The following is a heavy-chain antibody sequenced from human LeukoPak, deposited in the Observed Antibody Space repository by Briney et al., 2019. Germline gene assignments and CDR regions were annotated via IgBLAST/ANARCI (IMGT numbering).Heavy chain of an antibody. V-gene: IGHV3-64D*06. D-gene: IGHD1-14*01. Sequence: PGGSLRLSCSASGFTFSSLSLHWVRQAPGKGLESVSGISTNGGYTYHADSVKGRFTISRDHSKNTLFLQMSSLRAEDTAVYFCIKGGSRTRDFDAFDIWGQGTMVTVSS. CDR1: GFTFSSLS. J-gene: IGHJ3*02. CDR3: IKGGSRTRDFDAFDI. CDR2: ISTNGGYT.